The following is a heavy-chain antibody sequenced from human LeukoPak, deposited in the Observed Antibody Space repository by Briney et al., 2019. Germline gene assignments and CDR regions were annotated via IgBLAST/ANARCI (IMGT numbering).Heavy chain of an antibody. Sequence: PGGSLRLSCAVSGFTFRSYWMSWLRQAPGKGLECVASINQDGTKQYYVDSVRGRFTISRDDAKNSVYLQMNNLRVQDTAVYYYVRRNLFDYWGQGTLVTVSS. J-gene: IGHJ4*02. CDR1: GFTFRSYW. CDR3: VRRNLFDY. V-gene: IGHV3-7*03. CDR2: INQDGTKQ.